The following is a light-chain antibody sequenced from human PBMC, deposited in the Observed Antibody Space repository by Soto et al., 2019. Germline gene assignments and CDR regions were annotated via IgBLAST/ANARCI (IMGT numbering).Light chain of an antibody. Sequence: IDLAQSRGTLSLCPEERATLSWRASQSVSSYYLAWYQQKPGQAPRLLIYGASTRATGLPARFSGSGSGTHFTLTISRLQSEDFAVYYCQQYNTWPPITFGQGTRLEIK. CDR1: QSVSSYY. CDR3: QQYNTWPPIT. J-gene: IGKJ5*01. CDR2: GAS. V-gene: IGKV3-20*01.